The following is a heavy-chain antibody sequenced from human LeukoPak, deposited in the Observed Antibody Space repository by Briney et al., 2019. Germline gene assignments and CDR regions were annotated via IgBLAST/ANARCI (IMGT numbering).Heavy chain of an antibody. J-gene: IGHJ4*02. CDR1: GFTFVDYP. CDR2: ISWNSGSI. Sequence: GGSLRLSCAAPGFTFVDYPRHWVGQAPGRGLGWVSGISWNSGSIGYADSVKGRFTISRDNAKNSLYLQMNSLRAEDTALYYCAKDVGYSSGFADYWGQGTLVTVSS. D-gene: IGHD6-19*01. V-gene: IGHV3-9*01. CDR3: AKDVGYSSGFADY.